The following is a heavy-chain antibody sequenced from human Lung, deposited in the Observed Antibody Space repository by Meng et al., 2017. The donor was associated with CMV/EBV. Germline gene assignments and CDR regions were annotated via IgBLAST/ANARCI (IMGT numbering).Heavy chain of an antibody. J-gene: IGHJ4*02. V-gene: IGHV4-4*02. D-gene: IGHD1-26*01. CDR2: IDDSGSN. CDR1: GASISSNIR. CDR3: ARGKQDAWELLAY. Sequence: QVQRQESGPGPLKPSGTLALPGGVSGASISSNIRWTWVRQPPGKGLEWIGDIDDSGSNNYNPSLNSRISISLDKSKNHFSLKVNSVTAADTAVYYCARGKQDAWELLAYWGQGALVTVSS.